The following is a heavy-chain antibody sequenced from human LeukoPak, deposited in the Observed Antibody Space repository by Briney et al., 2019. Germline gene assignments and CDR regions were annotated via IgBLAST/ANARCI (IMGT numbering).Heavy chain of an antibody. V-gene: IGHV3-64*01. CDR3: ARDFVHYYDSSGFEYYFDF. CDR1: GFTFSRYA. D-gene: IGHD3-22*01. Sequence: GGSLRLSCAASGFTFSRYAMHWVRQAPGKGLEYVSAISSNGGRTYYENSVKGRFTISRDNSKSTLYLQVGSLRAEDMAVYYCARDFVHYYDSSGFEYYFDFWGQGTLVTVSS. J-gene: IGHJ4*02. CDR2: ISSNGGRT.